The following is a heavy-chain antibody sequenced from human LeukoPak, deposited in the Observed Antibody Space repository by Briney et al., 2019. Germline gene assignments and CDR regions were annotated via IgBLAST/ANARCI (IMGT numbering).Heavy chain of an antibody. CDR1: GGSISSYY. Sequence: PSETLSLTCTVSGGSISSYYWSWIRQPPGKGLEWIGYIYYSGSTNYNPSLKSRVTISVETSKNQFSLKLSSVTAADTAVYYCAGYSGYDWGYYFDYWGQGTLVTVSS. J-gene: IGHJ4*02. CDR3: AGYSGYDWGYYFDY. CDR2: IYYSGST. V-gene: IGHV4-59*01. D-gene: IGHD5-12*01.